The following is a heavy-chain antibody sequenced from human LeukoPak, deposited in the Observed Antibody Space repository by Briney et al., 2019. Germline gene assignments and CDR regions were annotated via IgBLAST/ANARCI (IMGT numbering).Heavy chain of an antibody. Sequence: SETLSLTCTVSGGSISSYYCSWIRQSPGKGLEWIGYIYYSGSTSYNPSLESRVTMSVDTSKNQFSLKLSSVTAADTVVYYCAREVTTVTYNWFDPWGQGTLVTVSS. CDR1: GGSISSYY. V-gene: IGHV4-59*01. J-gene: IGHJ5*02. CDR3: AREVTTVTYNWFDP. D-gene: IGHD4-11*01. CDR2: IYYSGST.